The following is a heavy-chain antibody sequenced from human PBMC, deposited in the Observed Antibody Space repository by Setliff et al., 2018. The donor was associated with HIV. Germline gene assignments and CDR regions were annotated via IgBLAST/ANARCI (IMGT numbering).Heavy chain of an antibody. CDR2: INHSGST. D-gene: IGHD1-1*01. Sequence: SETLSLTCAVYGGSFSGYYWSWIRQPPGKGLEGIGEINHSGSTNYNPSLKSRVSISGDTSKNQFSLNLTSVTAADTAVYYCASLPHHLDPWYYFYYIDVWGKGTTVTVSS. V-gene: IGHV4-34*01. CDR3: ASLPHHLDPWYYFYYIDV. J-gene: IGHJ6*03. CDR1: GGSFSGYY.